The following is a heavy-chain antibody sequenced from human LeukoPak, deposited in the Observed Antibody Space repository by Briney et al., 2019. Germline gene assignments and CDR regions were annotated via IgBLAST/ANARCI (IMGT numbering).Heavy chain of an antibody. CDR1: GGSISSSRYY. CDR3: ASQSRNYYQGGEFRTYIGY. CDR2: IYYSGTT. V-gene: IGHV4-39*01. Sequence: PSETLSLTCTVSGGSISSSRYYWGWIRQPPGRGLEWIGSIYYSGTTYYNPSVKSRVTISVDTSKNQFSLRLSSLTAADTAVYYCASQSRNYYQGGEFRTYIGYWGQGTLITASS. J-gene: IGHJ4*02. D-gene: IGHD2-21*01.